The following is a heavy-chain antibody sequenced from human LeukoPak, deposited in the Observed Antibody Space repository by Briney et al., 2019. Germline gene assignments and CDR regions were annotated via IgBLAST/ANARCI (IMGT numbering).Heavy chain of an antibody. CDR2: IHTSGTT. V-gene: IGHV4-61*02. CDR1: GGSFNSDNYY. J-gene: IGHJ6*03. Sequence: PSETLSLTCTVSGGSFNSDNYYWNWIRQPAGKGLEWIGRIHTSGTTKYNPSLKSRVSISVDRPTNQFSLKLNSVTAADTAFYYCARANSGHESSSGGYFYFFYMDVWGKGTTVTISS. D-gene: IGHD5-12*01. CDR3: ARANSGHESSSGGYFYFFYMDV.